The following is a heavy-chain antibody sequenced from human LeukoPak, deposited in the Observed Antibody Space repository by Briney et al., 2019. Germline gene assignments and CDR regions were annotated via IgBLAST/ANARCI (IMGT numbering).Heavy chain of an antibody. D-gene: IGHD3-3*01. CDR2: INHSGST. CDR3: ARGPLYDFWSGYETFDY. Sequence: SETLSLTCAVDGGSFSGYYWSWIRQPPGKGLEWIGEINHSGSTNYNPSLKSRVTMSVDTSKNQFSLKLSSVTAADTAVYYCARGPLYDFWSGYETFDYWGQGTLVTVSS. CDR1: GGSFSGYY. V-gene: IGHV4-34*01. J-gene: IGHJ4*02.